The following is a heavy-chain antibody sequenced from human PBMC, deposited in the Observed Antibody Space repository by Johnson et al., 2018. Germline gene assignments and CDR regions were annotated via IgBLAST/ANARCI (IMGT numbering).Heavy chain of an antibody. J-gene: IGHJ6*02. CDR2: ISNSGGNT. D-gene: IGHD3-22*01. Sequence: VQLVQSGGGLVQPGGSLRLSCAASGFSFSSYAMSWVRQAPVKGLEWVSSISNSGGNTYYADSVKGRFTISRDNSKNTLPLQLNSLRDDDTAVYYCASDGYYYYGFDVWGQGTTVTVSS. CDR3: ASDGYYYYGFDV. CDR1: GFSFSSYA. V-gene: IGHV3-23*04.